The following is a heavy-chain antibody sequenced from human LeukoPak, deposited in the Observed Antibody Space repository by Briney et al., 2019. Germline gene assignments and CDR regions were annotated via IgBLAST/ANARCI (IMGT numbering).Heavy chain of an antibody. J-gene: IGHJ3*02. CDR2: INPNSGGT. D-gene: IGHD6-13*01. CDR1: GYTFTGYY. CDR3: ARDRTGSSSWYGSNAFDI. Sequence: ASVKVSCKASGYTFTGYYMHWVRQAPGQGLEWMGWINPNSGGTNYAQKFQGRVTMTRDTSISTAYMELSRLRSDDTAVYYCARDRTGSSSWYGSNAFDIWGQGTMVTVSS. V-gene: IGHV1-2*02.